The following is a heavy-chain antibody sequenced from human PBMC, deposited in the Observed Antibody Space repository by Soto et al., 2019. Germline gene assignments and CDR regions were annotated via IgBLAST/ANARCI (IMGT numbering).Heavy chain of an antibody. CDR1: GDSISNYY. Sequence: QVQLQESGPGLVKPSETLSLTCTVSGDSISNYYWTWMRQPPGKGLEWIEFVYHSGSTNYNPSLKSRVTMSIDTSKRQFSLRLTSVTAADTAVYYCARESGYYDSSGYYDHWGQGTLVTVSS. J-gene: IGHJ4*02. CDR2: VYHSGST. V-gene: IGHV4-59*01. CDR3: ARESGYYDSSGYYDH. D-gene: IGHD3-22*01.